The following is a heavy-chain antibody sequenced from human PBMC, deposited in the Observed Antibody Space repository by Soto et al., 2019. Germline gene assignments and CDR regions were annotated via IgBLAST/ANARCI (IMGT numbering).Heavy chain of an antibody. Sequence: QVQLQESGPGLVKPSQTLSLTCSVSGASIASGGHYWTWIRQHPGKGLEWVGHINDRGTTHYNPSLRSRVTIFMDTSKSHFSLYLASVTAAGTAVYFCARGAFGGGYTSGWFDPWGQGHLVTVSS. CDR1: GASIASGGHY. J-gene: IGHJ5*02. D-gene: IGHD5-12*01. V-gene: IGHV4-31*03. CDR2: INDRGTT. CDR3: ARGAFGGGYTSGWFDP.